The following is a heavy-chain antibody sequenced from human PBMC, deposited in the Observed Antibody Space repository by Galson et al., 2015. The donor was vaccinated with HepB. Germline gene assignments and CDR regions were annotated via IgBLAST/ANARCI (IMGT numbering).Heavy chain of an antibody. CDR1: GFTFSSYG. CDR3: AKGMGKGSGAFDI. D-gene: IGHD1-26*01. J-gene: IGHJ3*02. CDR2: ISYDGSNK. V-gene: IGHV3-30*18. Sequence: SLRLSCAASGFTFSSYGMHWVRQAPGKGLEWVAVISYDGSNKYYADSVKGRFTISRDNSKNTLYLQMNSLRAEDTAVYYCAKGMGKGSGAFDIWGQGTMVTVSS.